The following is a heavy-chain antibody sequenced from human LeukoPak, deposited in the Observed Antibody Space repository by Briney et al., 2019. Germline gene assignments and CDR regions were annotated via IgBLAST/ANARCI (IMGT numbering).Heavy chain of an antibody. CDR3: ARAPVTNEWRCMDY. D-gene: IGHD2-8*02. J-gene: IGHJ4*02. Sequence: GGSLRLSCAASGFTFSNYWMGWVRQAPGKGLEWVANIKQDGSEKRYVDPVKGRFTISRDNAKSSLYLQMNSLRAEDTAVYYCARAPVTNEWRCMDYWGQGTLVTVSS. CDR2: IKQDGSEK. V-gene: IGHV3-7*01. CDR1: GFTFSNYW.